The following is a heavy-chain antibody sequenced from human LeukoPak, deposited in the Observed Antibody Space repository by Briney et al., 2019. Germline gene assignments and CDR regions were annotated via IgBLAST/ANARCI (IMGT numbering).Heavy chain of an antibody. J-gene: IGHJ4*02. V-gene: IGHV3-23*01. CDR1: GFTFSSCA. CDR2: ISGSGGST. D-gene: IGHD2-2*01. CDR3: AKGGMQLPFDY. Sequence: PGGSLRLSCAASGFTFSSCAMSWVRQATGKGLEGVSAISGSGGSTYYADSVKGRFTISRDNSKNTLYLQMNSLRAEDTAVYYCAKGGMQLPFDYWGQGTLVTVSS.